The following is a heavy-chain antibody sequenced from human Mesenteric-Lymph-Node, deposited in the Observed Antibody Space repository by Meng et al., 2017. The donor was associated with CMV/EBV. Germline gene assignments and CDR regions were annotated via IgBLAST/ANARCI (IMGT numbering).Heavy chain of an antibody. CDR3: ARGVVVPAAMGEWFDP. Sequence: SGYTFTSYAMNWVRQAPGQGLEWMGWIHTNTGNPTYAQGFTGRFVFSLDTSVSTAYLQISSLKAEDTAVYYCARGVVVPAAMGEWFDPWGQGTLVTVSS. CDR1: GYTFTSYA. V-gene: IGHV7-4-1*02. D-gene: IGHD2-2*01. J-gene: IGHJ5*02. CDR2: IHTNTGNP.